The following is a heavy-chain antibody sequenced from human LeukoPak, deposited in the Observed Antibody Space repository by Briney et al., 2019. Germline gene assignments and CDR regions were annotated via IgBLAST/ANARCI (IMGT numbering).Heavy chain of an antibody. CDR1: GFTFSDYY. D-gene: IGHD4-17*01. J-gene: IGHJ4*02. CDR3: ARDDYGDPTFDY. V-gene: IGHV3-11*04. Sequence: PGGSLRLSCVASGFTFSDYYMSWIRQAPGNGLEWVSYISSSGSTVYYADSVKGRFTISRDNAKNSLYLQMNSLRAEDTAVYYCARDDYGDPTFDYWGQGTLVTVSS. CDR2: ISSSGSTV.